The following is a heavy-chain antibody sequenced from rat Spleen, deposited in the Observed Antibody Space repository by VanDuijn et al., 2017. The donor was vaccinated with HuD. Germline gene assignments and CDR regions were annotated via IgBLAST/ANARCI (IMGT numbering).Heavy chain of an antibody. CDR2: ISSDGSNT. CDR3: ARLYYSNWFGY. J-gene: IGHJ3*01. Sequence: EVQLVESDGGLVQPGRSLKLSCAVSGFTFSDNYMAWVRQAPTKGLEWVATISSDGSNTYYRDSVKGRFTISRDNAKSTLYLQMDSLRSEDTATYYCARLYYSNWFGYWGQGTLVTVSS. V-gene: IGHV5-29*01. CDR1: GFTFSDNY. D-gene: IGHD1-1*01.